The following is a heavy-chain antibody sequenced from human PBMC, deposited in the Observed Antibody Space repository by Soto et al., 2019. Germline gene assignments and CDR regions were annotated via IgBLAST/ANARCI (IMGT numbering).Heavy chain of an antibody. CDR2: VYYSGST. Sequence: QVQLHESGPGLVKPSQTLSLTCTVPGGSISSGDYYWSWIRQPPGKGLEWIGYVYYSGSTNYNPSLPSRVTISVDTSKNQFSLNLSSVTAADTAVYYCARIVESGYTIDFDLWGRGTLVTVSS. J-gene: IGHJ2*01. CDR3: ARIVESGYTIDFDL. CDR1: GGSISSGDYY. V-gene: IGHV4-30-4*01. D-gene: IGHD3-16*02.